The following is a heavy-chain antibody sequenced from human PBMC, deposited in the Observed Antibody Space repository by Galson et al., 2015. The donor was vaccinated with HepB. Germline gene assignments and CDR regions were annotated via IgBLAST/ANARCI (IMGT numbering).Heavy chain of an antibody. Sequence: SLRLSCAASGFTFSCCAMTWVRQTPGKGLEWISLIHNDGETTQHADYVKGRFSISRDNSKNEVSLQMNSLRAEDTAVYFCAKAAGGSHRSYYFDYWGQGTTVTVSS. J-gene: IGHJ4*02. CDR3: AKAAGGSHRSYYFDY. CDR1: GFTFSCCA. CDR2: IHNDGETT. D-gene: IGHD3-16*02. V-gene: IGHV3-23*01.